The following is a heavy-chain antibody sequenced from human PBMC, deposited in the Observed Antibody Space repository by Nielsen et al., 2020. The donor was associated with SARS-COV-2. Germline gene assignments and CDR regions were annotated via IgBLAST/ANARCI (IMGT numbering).Heavy chain of an antibody. CDR3: ARRAEGLELWRRYFYYMDV. CDR2: INHSGST. CDR1: GGSFSGYY. V-gene: IGHV4-34*01. D-gene: IGHD5-18*01. J-gene: IGHJ6*03. Sequence: SETLSLTCTVYGGSFSGYYWTWIRQSPGKGLEWIGEINHSGSTNYNPSLKTRVTVSVDTSKNQFSLNLTSVAAADTAMYYCARRAEGLELWRRYFYYMDVWGKGTTVTVSS.